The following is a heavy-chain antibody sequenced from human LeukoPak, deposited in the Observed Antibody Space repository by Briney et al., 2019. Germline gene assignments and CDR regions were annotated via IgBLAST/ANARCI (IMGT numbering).Heavy chain of an antibody. D-gene: IGHD3-16*01. CDR2: FYRGGGT. Sequence: GGSLRLSCAASGFTVSSNYMSWVRQAPGKGLEWVSVFYRGGGTAYADSVKGRFTISRDNSKNTVYLQMNSLRAEDTAVYYCTRDVIYASEIYSYGDSWGQGTLVTVSS. CDR3: TRDVIYASEIYSYGDS. V-gene: IGHV3-66*01. J-gene: IGHJ4*02. CDR1: GFTVSSNY.